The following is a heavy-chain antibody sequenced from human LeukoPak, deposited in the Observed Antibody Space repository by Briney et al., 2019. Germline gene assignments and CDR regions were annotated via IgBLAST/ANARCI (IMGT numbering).Heavy chain of an antibody. D-gene: IGHD3-22*01. Sequence: GESLKISCKDSGYSFTSYWIGWVRQMPGKGLEWMGIIYPGDSDTRYSPSFQGQVTISADKSISTAYLQWSSLKASDTAMYYCARPPVRYDSSGYYYEDYWGQGTLVTVSS. CDR1: GYSFTSYW. J-gene: IGHJ4*02. CDR2: IYPGDSDT. V-gene: IGHV5-51*01. CDR3: ARPPVRYDSSGYYYEDY.